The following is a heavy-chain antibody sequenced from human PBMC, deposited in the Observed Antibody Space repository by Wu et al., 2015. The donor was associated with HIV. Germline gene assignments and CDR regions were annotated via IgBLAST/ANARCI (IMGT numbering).Heavy chain of an antibody. CDR3: ARGHYYDTSSSPVY. D-gene: IGHD3-16*01. Sequence: VQLLQSGGEVKKPGASVKVACKCSGYIFSDFGIHWVRQAPGEGLEWMGWISAQNGKTKYAQKFQGRVRMTTETSSSTAYMELRSLKSDDTAVYFXARGHYYDTSSSPVYWGPGTRVTVSS. CDR1: GYIFSDFG. CDR2: ISAQNGKT. J-gene: IGHJ4*02. V-gene: IGHV1-18*01.